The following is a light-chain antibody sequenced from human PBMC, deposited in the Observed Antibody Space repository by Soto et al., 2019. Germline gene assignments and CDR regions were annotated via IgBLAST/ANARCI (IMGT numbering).Light chain of an antibody. J-gene: IGLJ1*01. Sequence: QSALTQPASVSGSPGQSITISCTGTSSDIGAYNSVSWYQQHPGKAPKLMIYEVSNRPSGVSNRFSASKSGNTASLTLSGLQAADEADYYCSSRTTSNPYVFGTGTKLTVL. CDR1: SSDIGAYNS. CDR3: SSRTTSNPYV. V-gene: IGLV2-14*01. CDR2: EVS.